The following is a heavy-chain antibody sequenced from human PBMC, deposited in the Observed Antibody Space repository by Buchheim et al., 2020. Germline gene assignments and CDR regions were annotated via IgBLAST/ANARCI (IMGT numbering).Heavy chain of an antibody. CDR1: GFSFSSYG. J-gene: IGHJ4*02. Sequence: QVQLVESGGGVVQPGRSLRLSCADSGFSFSSYGMHWVRQAPGKGLEWVAVISYDGSNKYYADSVKGRITISRDNSKNKLYLQMNSLRAEDTAVYYCAKDQSTAMVGGMRVWGQGTL. V-gene: IGHV3-30*18. CDR3: AKDQSTAMVGGMRV. CDR2: ISYDGSNK. D-gene: IGHD5-18*01.